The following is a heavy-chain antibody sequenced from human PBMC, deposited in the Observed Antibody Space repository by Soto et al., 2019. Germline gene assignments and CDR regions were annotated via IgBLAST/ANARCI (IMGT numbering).Heavy chain of an antibody. CDR1: GYTFTSYD. CDR2: MNPNSGTT. D-gene: IGHD2-8*02. J-gene: IGHJ4*02. CDR3: ARVACTGGRCYYDY. V-gene: IGHV1-8*01. Sequence: QVQLVQSGAEVKKPGASVKVSCKASGYTFTSYDFNWVRQATGQGLEWLGWMNPNSGTTGYAQRFQGRVTMTRNTAISTAYMGLSSLRSEDTAMYYCARVACTGGRCYYDYWGQGTLVTVSS.